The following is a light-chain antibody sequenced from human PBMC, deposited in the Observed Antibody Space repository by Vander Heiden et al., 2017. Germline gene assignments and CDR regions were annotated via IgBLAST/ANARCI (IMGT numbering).Light chain of an antibody. J-gene: IGKJ4*01. CDR2: DAS. CDR1: QSVSSY. Sequence: EIVLTQSPATLSLSPGERATLSCRASQSVSSYLAWYQQKPGQAPRLLIYDASTRATGIPARFRGRGSGTGFTLTIRSLRPEDFAVYYCQQCYNWPPGFGGGTKVEIK. CDR3: QQCYNWPPG. V-gene: IGKV3-11*01.